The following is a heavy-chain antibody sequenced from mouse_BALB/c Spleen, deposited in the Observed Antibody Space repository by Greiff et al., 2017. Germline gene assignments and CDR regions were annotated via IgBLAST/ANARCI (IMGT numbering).Heavy chain of an antibody. CDR2: ISSGSSTI. D-gene: IGHD1-2*01. CDR1: GFTFSSFG. Sequence: EVQVVESGGGLVQPGGSRKLSCAASGFTFSSFGMHWVRQAPEKGLEWVAYISSGSSTIYYADTVKGRFTISRDNPKNTLFLQRTSLRSEDTAMYYCARGQTHYYFDYWGQGTTLTVSS. CDR3: ARGQTHYYFDY. V-gene: IGHV5-17*02. J-gene: IGHJ2*01.